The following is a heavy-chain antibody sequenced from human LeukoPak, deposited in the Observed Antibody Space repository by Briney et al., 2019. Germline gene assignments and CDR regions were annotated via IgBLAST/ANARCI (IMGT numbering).Heavy chain of an antibody. CDR1: GGTFSSYT. J-gene: IGHJ2*01. Sequence: SLKVSCKTSGGTFSSYTISWVRQAPGQGLEWMGGIIPILGIANYAQKFQGRVTITADKSTSTAYMELSSLRSEDTAVYYCARAGGNSVWYFDLWGRGTLVTVSS. CDR3: ARAGGNSVWYFDL. D-gene: IGHD4-23*01. V-gene: IGHV1-69*10. CDR2: IIPILGIA.